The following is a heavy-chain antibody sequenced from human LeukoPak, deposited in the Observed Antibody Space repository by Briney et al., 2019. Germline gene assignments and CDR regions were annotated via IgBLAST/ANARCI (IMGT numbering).Heavy chain of an antibody. CDR1: GFIFSNYW. CDR3: ATVGAVTDGAFDV. V-gene: IGHV3-7*01. Sequence: GGSLRLSCAASGFIFSNYWMSWVRQAPGKGLEWVANIKQDGSEKYYVDSVKGRFTISRDNAKNSLYLQMNSLRVEDTAIYYCATVGAVTDGAFDVWGQGTMVTVSS. D-gene: IGHD4-17*01. J-gene: IGHJ3*01. CDR2: IKQDGSEK.